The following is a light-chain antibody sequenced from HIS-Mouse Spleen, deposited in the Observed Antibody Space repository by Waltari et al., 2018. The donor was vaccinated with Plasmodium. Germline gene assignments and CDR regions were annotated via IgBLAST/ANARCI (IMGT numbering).Light chain of an antibody. V-gene: IGKV1-27*01. J-gene: IGKJ4*01. CDR3: QKYNSAPPLT. CDR1: QGISNY. CDR2: AAS. Sequence: DIQMTQSPSSLSASVGDRVTITCRASQGISNYLAWYQQKPGKVPKLLIYAASTLQSGVPSRVSGSGSGTDFTLTISSLQPEDVATYYCQKYNSAPPLTFGGGTKVEIK.